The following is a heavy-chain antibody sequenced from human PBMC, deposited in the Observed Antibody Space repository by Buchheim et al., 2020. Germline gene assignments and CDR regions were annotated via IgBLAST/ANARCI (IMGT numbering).Heavy chain of an antibody. Sequence: QVQLQESGPGLVKPSQTLSLTCTVSGGSISSGSYYWSWIRQPAGKGLEWIGRIYTSGSTNYNPSLKSRVTISVDTSKNQFSLKLSSVTAADTAVYYCARDLPLRFSNWFDPWGQGTL. CDR2: IYTSGST. CDR1: GGSISSGSYY. D-gene: IGHD3-3*01. V-gene: IGHV4-61*02. J-gene: IGHJ5*02. CDR3: ARDLPLRFSNWFDP.